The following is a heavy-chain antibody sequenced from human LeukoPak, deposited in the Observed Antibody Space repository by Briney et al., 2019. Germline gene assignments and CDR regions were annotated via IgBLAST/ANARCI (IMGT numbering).Heavy chain of an antibody. J-gene: IGHJ6*02. D-gene: IGHD6-13*01. V-gene: IGHV3-30*18. Sequence: PGRSLRLSCAPSGFTFRSYGMHWVRQAPGKGLEWVAVISYDGSNKYYADSVKGRFTISRDNSKNTLYLQMNSLRAEDTAVYYCANDRIAASGTYYGMDVWGQGTTVTVSS. CDR2: ISYDGSNK. CDR1: GFTFRSYG. CDR3: ANDRIAASGTYYGMDV.